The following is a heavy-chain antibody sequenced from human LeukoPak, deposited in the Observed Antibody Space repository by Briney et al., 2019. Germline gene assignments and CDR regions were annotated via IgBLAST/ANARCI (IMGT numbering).Heavy chain of an antibody. CDR2: IIPILGIA. Sequence: ASVKVSCKASGGTFSSYAISWVRQAPGQGLEWVGRIIPILGIANYAQKFQGRVTITADKSTSTAYMELSSLRSEDTAVYYCARKIWTTVTATDYWGQGTLVTVSS. V-gene: IGHV1-69*04. D-gene: IGHD4-17*01. CDR3: ARKIWTTVTATDY. CDR1: GGTFSSYA. J-gene: IGHJ4*02.